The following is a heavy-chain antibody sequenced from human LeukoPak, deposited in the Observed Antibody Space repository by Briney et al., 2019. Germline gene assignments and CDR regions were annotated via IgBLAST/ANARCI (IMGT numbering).Heavy chain of an antibody. CDR1: GYTFTSYD. J-gene: IGHJ4*02. CDR2: MNPNSGNT. CDR3: ARGRIAVADRALDY. V-gene: IGHV1-8*03. Sequence: ASVKVSCKASGYTFTSYDINWVRQATGQGLEWMGWMNPNSGNTGYAQKFQGRVTITRNTSMSTAYMELSSLRSEDTAVYHCARGRIAVADRALDYWGQGTLVTVSS. D-gene: IGHD6-19*01.